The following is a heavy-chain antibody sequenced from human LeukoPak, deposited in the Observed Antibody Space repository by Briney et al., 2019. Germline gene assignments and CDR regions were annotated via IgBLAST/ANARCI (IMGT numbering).Heavy chain of an antibody. CDR1: GGSISSYY. D-gene: IGHD3-22*01. Sequence: SETLSLTCTVSGGSISSYYWSWIRQPAGKGLEWIGRIYTSGSTNYNPSLKSRVTISVDTSKNQFSLKLGSVTAADTAVYYCAREDHSSVFDYFDSWGQGTLVTVSS. J-gene: IGHJ4*02. V-gene: IGHV4-4*07. CDR3: AREDHSSVFDYFDS. CDR2: IYTSGST.